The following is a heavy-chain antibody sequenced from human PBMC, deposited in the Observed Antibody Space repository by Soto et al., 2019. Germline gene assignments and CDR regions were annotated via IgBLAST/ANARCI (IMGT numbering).Heavy chain of an antibody. V-gene: IGHV1-18*04. CDR1: GCTFPSYG. CDR3: ARDFKQRPDY. D-gene: IGHD6-25*01. Sequence: SVKVSCKASGCTFPSYGMSWVRQAPGQGLEWMGWISAYNGNTNYAQKLQGRVTMTTDTSTSTAYMELRSLRSDDTAVYYCARDFKQRPDYWGQGTLVTVSS. J-gene: IGHJ4*02. CDR2: ISAYNGNT.